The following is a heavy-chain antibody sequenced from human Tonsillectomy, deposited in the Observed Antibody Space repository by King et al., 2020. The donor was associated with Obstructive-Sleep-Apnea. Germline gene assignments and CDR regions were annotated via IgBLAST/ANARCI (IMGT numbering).Heavy chain of an antibody. CDR2: IYTSGST. D-gene: IGHD3-10*01. V-gene: IGHV4-4*07. J-gene: IGHJ4*02. CDR1: GGSISSYF. CDR3: AREGSGSRPFDY. Sequence: VQLQESGPGLLKPSETLSLMCTVSGGSISSYFWTWIRQPAGKGLEWIGRIYTSGSTNYNPSLNSRVTMSVDMSKNQFSLKLSSVTAADTAVYYCAREGSGSRPFDYWGQGTLVTVSS.